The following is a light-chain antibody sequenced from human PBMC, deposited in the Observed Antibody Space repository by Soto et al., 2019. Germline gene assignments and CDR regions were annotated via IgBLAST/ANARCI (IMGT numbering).Light chain of an antibody. Sequence: QSVLTQPPSVSAAPGQTVTISRCGSSSNTGNNYVSWYQQLPGTAPKLLIYENNKRPSGIPDRFSGSKSGTSATLGITGLQTGDEADYYCATWDSSLSAGVSGTGTKVTVL. CDR2: ENN. V-gene: IGLV1-51*02. CDR3: ATWDSSLSAGV. CDR1: SSNTGNNY. J-gene: IGLJ1*01.